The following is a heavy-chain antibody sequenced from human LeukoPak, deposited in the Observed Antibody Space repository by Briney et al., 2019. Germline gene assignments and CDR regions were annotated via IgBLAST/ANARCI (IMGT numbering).Heavy chain of an antibody. CDR1: EFTFSSYG. Sequence: GGSLRLSCAASEFTFSSYGMSWVRQAPGKGLEWVSYISSSSSTIYYADSVKGRFTISRDNAKNSLYLQMNSLRAEDTAVYYCARARGYFDYWGQGTLVTVSS. J-gene: IGHJ4*02. CDR2: ISSSSSTI. D-gene: IGHD3-10*01. CDR3: ARARGYFDY. V-gene: IGHV3-48*01.